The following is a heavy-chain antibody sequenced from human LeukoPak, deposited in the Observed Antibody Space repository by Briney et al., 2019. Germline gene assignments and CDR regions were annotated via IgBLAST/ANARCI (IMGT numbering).Heavy chain of an antibody. CDR1: GGSFSGYY. D-gene: IGHD6-19*01. Sequence: LSETLSLTCAVYGGSFSGYYWSWIRQPPGKGLEWIGEINHSGSTNYNPSLKSRVTISVDTSKNQFSLKLSSVTAADTAVYYCARGSGWYVVFDYWGQGTLVTVSS. CDR2: INHSGST. J-gene: IGHJ4*02. V-gene: IGHV4-34*01. CDR3: ARGSGWYVVFDY.